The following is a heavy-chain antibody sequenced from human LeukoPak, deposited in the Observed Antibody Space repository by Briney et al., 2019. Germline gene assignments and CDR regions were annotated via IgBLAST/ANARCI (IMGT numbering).Heavy chain of an antibody. CDR1: GFTVSGNY. D-gene: IGHD5-12*01. CDR3: ASAMSSGYDSPY. Sequence: GGSLRLSCAASGFTVSGNYMSWVRQAPGKGLEWVSVIYSGGSTYYADSVKGRFTISRDNSKNTPYLQMNSLRAEDTAVYYCASAMSSGYDSPYWGQGTLVTVSS. J-gene: IGHJ4*02. V-gene: IGHV3-66*01. CDR2: IYSGGST.